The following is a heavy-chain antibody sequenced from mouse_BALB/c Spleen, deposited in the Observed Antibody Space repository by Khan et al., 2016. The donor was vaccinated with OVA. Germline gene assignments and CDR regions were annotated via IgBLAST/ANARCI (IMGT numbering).Heavy chain of an antibody. Sequence: EVKLLESGPGLVKPSQSLSLTYTVTGYSITSGYGWNWIRQFPGNKLEWMGYISYSGSTNYNPSLKNRISITRDTSKNQFFLQLNSVTTEDTATYYCARTARIKYWGQGTTLTVSS. V-gene: IGHV3-2*02. J-gene: IGHJ2*01. CDR1: GYSITSGYG. D-gene: IGHD1-2*01. CDR2: ISYSGST. CDR3: ARTARIKY.